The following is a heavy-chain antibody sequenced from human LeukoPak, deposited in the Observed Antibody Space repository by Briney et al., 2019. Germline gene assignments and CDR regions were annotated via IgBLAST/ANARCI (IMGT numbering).Heavy chain of an antibody. CDR1: GFTFSDYY. J-gene: IGHJ4*02. Sequence: GVSLRLSCAASGFTFSDYYMIWIRKAPGKGLVCLSYISNSKSYTSYADSVKGRFTISRDNAKNSLYLQMNSLRDEDTAVYYCARDWDIAVAGTDYFDYWGQGTLVTVSS. V-gene: IGHV3-11*06. CDR3: ARDWDIAVAGTDYFDY. CDR2: ISNSKSYT. D-gene: IGHD6-19*01.